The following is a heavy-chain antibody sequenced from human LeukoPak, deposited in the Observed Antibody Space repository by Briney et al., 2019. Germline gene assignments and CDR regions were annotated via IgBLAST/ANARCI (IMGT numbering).Heavy chain of an antibody. V-gene: IGHV4-59*12. J-gene: IGHJ4*02. D-gene: IGHD3-10*01. CDR3: ARDHYYGSGSYYGVDY. Sequence: SETLSLTCTVSGGSISSYYWSWIRQPPGKGLEWIGYIYYSGSTNYNPSLKSRVTISVDTSKNQFSLKLSSVTAADTAVYYCARDHYYGSGSYYGVDYWGQGTLVTVSS. CDR1: GGSISSYY. CDR2: IYYSGST.